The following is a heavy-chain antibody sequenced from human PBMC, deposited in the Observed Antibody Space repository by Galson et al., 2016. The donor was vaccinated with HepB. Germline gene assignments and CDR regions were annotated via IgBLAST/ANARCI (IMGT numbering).Heavy chain of an antibody. D-gene: IGHD3-10*01. CDR1: GFSLRSNGLG. CDR2: IYWDDDK. J-gene: IGHJ4*02. Sequence: PALVKPTQTLTLTCTFSGFSLRSNGLGVAWIRQAPGKALEWLALIYWDDDKRYRPSLSSRLALTADTSKNQVVLTMANMEPVDTVTYYCARLACHSGSGAEYSLDYWGQGTLVTVSS. CDR3: ARLACHSGSGAEYSLDY. V-gene: IGHV2-5*02.